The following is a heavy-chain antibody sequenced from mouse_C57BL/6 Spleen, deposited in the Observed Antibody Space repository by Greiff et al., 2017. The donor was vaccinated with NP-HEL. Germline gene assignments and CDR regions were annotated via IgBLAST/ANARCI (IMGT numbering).Heavy chain of an antibody. CDR3: ARGSVVDYAMDY. D-gene: IGHD1-1*01. CDR1: GFSLTSYG. CDR2: IWSGGST. V-gene: IGHV2-2*01. Sequence: QVQLKESGPGLVQPSQSLSITCTVSGFSLTSYGVHWVRQSPGKGLEWLGVIWSGGSTDYNAAFISRLSIIKDNSKSQVFFKMNSLQADDTAIYYCARGSVVDYAMDYWGQGTSVTVSS. J-gene: IGHJ4*01.